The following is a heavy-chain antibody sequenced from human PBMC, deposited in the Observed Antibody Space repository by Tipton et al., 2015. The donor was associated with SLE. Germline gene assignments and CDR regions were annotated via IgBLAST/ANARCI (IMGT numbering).Heavy chain of an antibody. J-gene: IGHJ6*03. CDR3: ARGLGYCSSTSCPEGGYYYYYMDV. Sequence: TLSLTCAVYGGSFSGYYWSWIRQPPGKGLEWIGEINHSGSTNYNPSLKSRVTISVDTSKNQFSLKLSSATAADTAVYYCARGLGYCSSTSCPEGGYYYYYMDVWGKGTTVTVSS. CDR2: INHSGST. CDR1: GGSFSGYY. D-gene: IGHD2-2*01. V-gene: IGHV4-34*01.